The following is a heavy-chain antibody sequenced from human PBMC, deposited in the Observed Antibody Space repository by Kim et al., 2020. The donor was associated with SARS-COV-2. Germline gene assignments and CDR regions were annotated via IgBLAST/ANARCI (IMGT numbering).Heavy chain of an antibody. CDR3: AKAPRLDPAGYYYYGMDV. CDR2: ISYDGSNK. J-gene: IGHJ6*02. Sequence: GGSLRLSCAASGFTFSSYGMHWVRQAPGKGLEWVAVISYDGSNKYYADSVKGQFTISRDNSKNTLYLQMNSLRAEDTAVYYCAKAPRLDPAGYYYYGMDVWGQGTTVTVSS. CDR1: GFTFSSYG. V-gene: IGHV3-30*18.